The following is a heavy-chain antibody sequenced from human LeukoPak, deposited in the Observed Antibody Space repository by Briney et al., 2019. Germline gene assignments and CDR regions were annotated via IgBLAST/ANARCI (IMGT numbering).Heavy chain of an antibody. J-gene: IGHJ4*02. CDR2: ISYDGSNK. Sequence: GGSLRLSCAASGFTFSSYAMHWVRQAPGKGLGWVAVISYDGSNKYYADSVKGRFTISRDNSKNTLYLQMNSLRAEDTAVYYCARDSATEGGYFDYWGQGTLVTVSS. CDR1: GFTFSSYA. CDR3: ARDSATEGGYFDY. V-gene: IGHV3-30-3*01.